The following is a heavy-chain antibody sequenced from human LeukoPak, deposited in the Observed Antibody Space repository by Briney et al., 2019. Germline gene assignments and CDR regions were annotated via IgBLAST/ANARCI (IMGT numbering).Heavy chain of an antibody. J-gene: IGHJ4*02. Sequence: GPTLVKPTQTLTPTCTFSGFSLSTTRVGVGWIRQPPGKALECLAIIRWDDDKRYSPSLKSRLTITKDSSKNQVVLTMTNMDPVDTATYYRAHRHRDYGDYAWRLWGQGTLVTVSA. V-gene: IGHV2-5*02. D-gene: IGHD4-17*01. CDR3: AHRHRDYGDYAWRL. CDR2: IRWDDDK. CDR1: GFSLSTTRVG.